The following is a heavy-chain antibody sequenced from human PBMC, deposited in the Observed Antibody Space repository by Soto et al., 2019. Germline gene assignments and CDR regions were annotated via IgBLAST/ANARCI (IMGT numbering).Heavy chain of an antibody. CDR2: IYYSGST. CDR3: ARALLGYCSGGSCHRGGHFDY. CDR1: GGSISSGGYY. V-gene: IGHV4-31*02. J-gene: IGHJ4*02. D-gene: IGHD2-15*01. Sequence: SETLSLTCTVSGGSISSGGYYWSWIRQHPGKGLEWIGYIYYSGSTYYNPSLKSRVTIPVDTSKNQFSLKLSSVTAADTAVYYCARALLGYCSGGSCHRGGHFDYWGQGTLVTVSS.